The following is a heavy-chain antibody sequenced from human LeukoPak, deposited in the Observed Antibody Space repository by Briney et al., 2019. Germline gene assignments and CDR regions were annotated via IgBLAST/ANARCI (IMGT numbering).Heavy chain of an antibody. CDR1: GFNFNSYT. CDR2: ILASGSPT. CDR3: ANLYVAVAGTDY. D-gene: IGHD6-19*01. J-gene: IGHJ4*02. Sequence: PGGSLRLSCAASGFNFNSYTMNWVRQAPGKGLQWVANILASGSPTYYADSVKGRFIISRDNSKNTLYLQMNSLRAEDTAVYYCANLYVAVAGTDYWGQGTLVTVSS. V-gene: IGHV3-23*05.